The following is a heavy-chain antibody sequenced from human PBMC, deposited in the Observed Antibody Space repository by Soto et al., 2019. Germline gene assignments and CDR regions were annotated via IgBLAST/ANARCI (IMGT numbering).Heavy chain of an antibody. V-gene: IGHV1-2*02. Sequence: QVQLVQSGAEVKQPGASVKGSCKASGYPFPSYYLHWVRQAPGQGPEWRGWINPDSGSTHYAKKFEGRVSLTRDTSTATAYMDLTRLTPGDTAIYYCARPYYEILTGYSTYFDPWGQGTLVTVSS. CDR3: ARPYYEILTGYSTYFDP. D-gene: IGHD3-9*01. CDR2: INPDSGST. CDR1: GYPFPSYY. J-gene: IGHJ5*02.